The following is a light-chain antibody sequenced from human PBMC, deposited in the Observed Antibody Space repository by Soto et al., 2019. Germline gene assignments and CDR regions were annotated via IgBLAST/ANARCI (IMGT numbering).Light chain of an antibody. CDR2: DAS. CDR3: QQRSNWPPIT. CDR1: QSVNTY. J-gene: IGKJ5*01. V-gene: IGKV3-11*01. Sequence: EIVLTQSPATLSLSPGARATLSCRASQSVNTYLAWYQHKPGQAPRLLIYDASNRATGVPARFSGSGSGTDFTLTISSLQPEDFGVYYCQQRSNWPPITFGQGTRLEIK.